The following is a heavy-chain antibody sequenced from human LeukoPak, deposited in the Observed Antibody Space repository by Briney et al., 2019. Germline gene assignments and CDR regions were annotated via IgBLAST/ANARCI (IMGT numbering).Heavy chain of an antibody. CDR3: TKELAPKDYYGMEV. J-gene: IGHJ6*01. Sequence: EPGGSLRPSCAASGFTFDDYAMYWVRQAPGKGLEWVAGIGWSTENIGYADSVRGRFSISRDNAKDSLYLQMNSLRPEDTAVYYCTKELAPKDYYGMEVWGQGTTVTVSS. V-gene: IGHV3-9*01. CDR1: GFTFDDYA. CDR2: IGWSTENI.